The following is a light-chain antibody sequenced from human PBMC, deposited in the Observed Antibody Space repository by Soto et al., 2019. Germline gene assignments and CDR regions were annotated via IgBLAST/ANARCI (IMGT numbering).Light chain of an antibody. CDR1: SGHSSYI. CDR2: LEGSGSY. CDR3: ETWDSNAWV. J-gene: IGLJ3*02. V-gene: IGLV4-60*03. Sequence: QLVLTQSSSASASLGSSVKLTCTLRSGHSSYIIAWHQQQPGKAPRYLMKLEGSGSYNKGSGVPDRFSGSSSGADRYLTLSNLQSEDEADYYCETWDSNAWVFGGGTKLTVL.